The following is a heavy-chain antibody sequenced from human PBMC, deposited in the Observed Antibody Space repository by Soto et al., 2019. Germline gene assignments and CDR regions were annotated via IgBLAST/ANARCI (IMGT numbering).Heavy chain of an antibody. CDR3: AKDLRRGYDSYYYGMDV. D-gene: IGHD5-12*01. J-gene: IGHJ6*02. V-gene: IGHV3-30*18. CDR1: GFTFSSYG. Sequence: QVQLVESGGGVVQPGRSLRLSCAASGFTFSSYGMHWVRQAPGKGLEWVAVISYDGSNKYYADSVKGRFTISRDNSKNTLYLQMNSLRAEDTAVYYCAKDLRRGYDSYYYGMDVWGQGTTVTVSS. CDR2: ISYDGSNK.